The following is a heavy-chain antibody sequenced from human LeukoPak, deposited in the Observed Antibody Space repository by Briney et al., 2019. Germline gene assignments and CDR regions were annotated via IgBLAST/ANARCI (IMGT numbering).Heavy chain of an antibody. CDR1: GGSISSSSYY. J-gene: IGHJ5*02. CDR2: IYYSGST. Sequence: SGTLSLTCTVSGGSISSSSYYWGWIRQPPGKGLEWIESIYYSGSTYYNPSLKSRVTISVDTSKNQFSLKLSSVTAADTAVYYCASATVTTFWFDPWGQGTLVTVSS. CDR3: ASATVTTFWFDP. V-gene: IGHV4-39*01. D-gene: IGHD4-17*01.